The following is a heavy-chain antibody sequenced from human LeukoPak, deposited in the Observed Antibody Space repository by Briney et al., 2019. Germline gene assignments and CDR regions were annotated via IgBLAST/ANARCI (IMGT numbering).Heavy chain of an antibody. D-gene: IGHD2-2*01. CDR3: ARDRGYCSSTSCYSVYYYYYYMDV. Sequence: ASVKVSCKASGGTFISYAISWVRQAPGQGLEWMGGIIPIFGTANYAQKFQGRVTITTDESTSTAYMELTSLRSEDTAVYYCARDRGYCSSTSCYSVYYYYYYMDVWGKGTTVTVSS. CDR2: IIPIFGTA. CDR1: GGTFISYA. V-gene: IGHV1-69*05. J-gene: IGHJ6*03.